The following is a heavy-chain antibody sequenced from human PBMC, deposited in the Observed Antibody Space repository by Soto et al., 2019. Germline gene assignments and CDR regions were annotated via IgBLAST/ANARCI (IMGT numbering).Heavy chain of an antibody. Sequence: PSETLSLTCSVSGGSINSYWWSWIRQPAGKGLEWIGRVYSSGTTDYSPSLNSRATLSVETSKNQFSLKLTSVTAADTAVFYCARVWVSEIYYVQRIDPWGQGALVTVSS. V-gene: IGHV4-4*07. J-gene: IGHJ5*02. CDR2: VYSSGTT. CDR3: ARVWVSEIYYVQRIDP. CDR1: GGSINSYW. D-gene: IGHD3-10*01.